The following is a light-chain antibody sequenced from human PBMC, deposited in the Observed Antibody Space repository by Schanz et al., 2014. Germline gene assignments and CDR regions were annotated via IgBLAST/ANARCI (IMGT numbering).Light chain of an antibody. CDR1: QSVSNY. CDR2: VAS. V-gene: IGKV3-15*01. J-gene: IGKJ1*01. CDR3: QQYNNWPWT. Sequence: EIVMTQSPATLSVSPGERATLSCRASQSVSNYLAWYQQKPGQSPRLLIYVASTRATGIPARFSGSGSGTEFTLTISSLQSEDFAVYFCQQYNNWPWTFGPGTKVEIK.